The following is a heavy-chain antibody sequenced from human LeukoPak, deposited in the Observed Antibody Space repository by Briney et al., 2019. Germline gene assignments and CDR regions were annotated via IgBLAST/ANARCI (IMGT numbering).Heavy chain of an antibody. D-gene: IGHD1-26*01. V-gene: IGHV4-4*09. CDR1: GASITSYY. CDR3: ARSPFVGGVGATSWYFDL. J-gene: IGHJ2*01. Sequence: LETLSLTCTVSGASITSYYWTWIRQPPGKELEWIGNIYSSANINFNPSLKSRVTISLDASKSHFSLKLNSVSAADTANYYCARSPFVGGVGATSWYFDLWGRGALVTVSS. CDR2: IYSSANI.